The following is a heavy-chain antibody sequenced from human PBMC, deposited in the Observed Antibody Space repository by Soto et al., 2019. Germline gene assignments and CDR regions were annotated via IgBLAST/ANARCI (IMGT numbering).Heavy chain of an antibody. CDR1: GFTFSSYA. CDR2: ISGSGGST. J-gene: IGHJ4*02. CDR3: AKDLYHYRSGPLDY. Sequence: GGSLRLSCAASGFTFSSYAMSWVRQAPGKGLEWVSAISGSGGSTYYADSVKGRFTISRDNSKNTLYLQMNSLRAEDTAVYYCAKDLYHYRSGPLDYWGQGTLVTVSS. D-gene: IGHD6-25*01. V-gene: IGHV3-23*01.